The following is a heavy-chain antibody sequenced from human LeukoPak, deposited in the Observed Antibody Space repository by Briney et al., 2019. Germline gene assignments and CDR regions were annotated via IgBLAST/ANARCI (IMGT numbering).Heavy chain of an antibody. V-gene: IGHV4-34*01. Sequence: KPSETLSLTCAVYGGSFSGYYWSWIRQPPGKGLEWIGEINHSGSTNYNPSLKSRVTISVDTSKNQFSLKLSSVTAADTAVYYCARRNFARPFDIWGQGTMVTVSS. CDR1: GGSFSGYY. CDR2: INHSGST. CDR3: ARRNFARPFDI. D-gene: IGHD1-7*01. J-gene: IGHJ3*02.